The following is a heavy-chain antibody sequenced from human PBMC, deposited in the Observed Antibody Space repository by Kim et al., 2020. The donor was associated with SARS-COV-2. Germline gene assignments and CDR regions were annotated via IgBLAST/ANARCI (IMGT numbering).Heavy chain of an antibody. V-gene: IGHV1-24*01. CDR1: GYTLTELS. CDR2: FDPEDGET. J-gene: IGHJ6*02. CDR3: ATEDTVGAKYYYYGMDV. D-gene: IGHD1-26*01. Sequence: ASVKVSCKVSGYTLTELSMHWVRQAPGKGLEWMGGFDPEDGETIYAQKFQGRVTMTEDTSTDTAYMELSSLRSEDTAVYYCATEDTVGAKYYYYGMDVWGQGTTVTVSS.